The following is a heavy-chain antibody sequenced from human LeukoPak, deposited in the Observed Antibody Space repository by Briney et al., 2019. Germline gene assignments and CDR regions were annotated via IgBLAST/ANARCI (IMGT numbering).Heavy chain of an antibody. Sequence: GGSLRLSCAASGLTFSSYSMHWVRQAPGKGLEWVSAISGSGGSTYYADSVKGRFTISRDNSKNTLYLQMNSLRAEDTAVYYCAKDSYYDILTGYEDYWGQGTLVTVSS. J-gene: IGHJ4*02. CDR2: ISGSGGST. CDR1: GLTFSSYS. D-gene: IGHD3-9*01. V-gene: IGHV3-23*01. CDR3: AKDSYYDILTGYEDY.